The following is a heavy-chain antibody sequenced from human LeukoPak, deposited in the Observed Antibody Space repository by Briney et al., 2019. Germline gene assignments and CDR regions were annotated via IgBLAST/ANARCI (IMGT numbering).Heavy chain of an antibody. Sequence: GTSVKVSCKASGYSFTSYGFNWVRQAPGQGLEWMGWMSAYNGKTNYAHSLQGRVTVTADTSTSTAYMELRSLRSEDTAVYYCAVPRGGENYFDYWGQGTLVTVSS. CDR3: AVPRGGENYFDY. J-gene: IGHJ4*02. D-gene: IGHD7-27*01. CDR2: MSAYNGKT. V-gene: IGHV1-18*01. CDR1: GYSFTSYG.